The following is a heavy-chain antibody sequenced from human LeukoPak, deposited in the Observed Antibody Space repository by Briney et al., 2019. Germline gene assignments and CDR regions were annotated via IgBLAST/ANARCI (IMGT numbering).Heavy chain of an antibody. D-gene: IGHD5-24*01. J-gene: IGHJ4*02. CDR3: ARGDGYNFFDY. CDR2: IYRGGST. Sequence: PGGSLRLSCAASGFTVSSNYMNWVRQAPGKGLEWVSIIYRGGSTYYADSVKGRFTISRDNSENTLYLQMKSLRAEDTAVYYCARGDGYNFFDYWGQGTLVTVSS. CDR1: GFTVSSNY. V-gene: IGHV3-53*01.